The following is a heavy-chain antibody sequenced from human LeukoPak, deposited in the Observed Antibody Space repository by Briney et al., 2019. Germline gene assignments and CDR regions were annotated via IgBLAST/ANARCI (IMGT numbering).Heavy chain of an antibody. J-gene: IGHJ5*02. CDR3: AKDGYYDSSGS. D-gene: IGHD3-22*01. Sequence: GGSLRLSRAASGFTFSSYAMSWVRQAPGKGLEWVSAISGSGGSTYYADSVKGRFTISRDNSKNTLYLQMNSLRAEDTAVYYCAKDGYYDSSGSWGQGTLVTVSS. CDR1: GFTFSSYA. CDR2: ISGSGGST. V-gene: IGHV3-23*01.